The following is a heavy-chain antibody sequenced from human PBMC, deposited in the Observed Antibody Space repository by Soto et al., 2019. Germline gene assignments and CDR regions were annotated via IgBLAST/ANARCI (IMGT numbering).Heavy chain of an antibody. Sequence: QVQLQQWGAGLLKPSETLSLTCAVYGGSFSGYYWSWIRQPPGKGLEWIGEINHSGSTNYNPSLKSRXXIXVXXSKNQFSLKLSSVTAADTAVYYCARRRTQVRCFDYWGQGTLVTVSS. CDR2: INHSGST. CDR3: ARRRTQVRCFDY. CDR1: GGSFSGYY. V-gene: IGHV4-34*01. J-gene: IGHJ4*02. D-gene: IGHD2-2*01.